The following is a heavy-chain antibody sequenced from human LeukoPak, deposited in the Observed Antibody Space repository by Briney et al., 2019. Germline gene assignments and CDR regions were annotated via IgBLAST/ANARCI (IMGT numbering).Heavy chain of an antibody. V-gene: IGHV4-31*03. D-gene: IGHD2-15*01. Sequence: PSETLSLTCTVSGGSISSGGYYWSWIRQHPGKGLEWIGYIYYSGSTYYNPSLKSRVTISVDTSKSQFSLKLSSVTAADTAVYYCARERWHESTWFDPWGQGTLVTVSS. CDR1: GGSISSGGYY. J-gene: IGHJ5*02. CDR2: IYYSGST. CDR3: ARERWHESTWFDP.